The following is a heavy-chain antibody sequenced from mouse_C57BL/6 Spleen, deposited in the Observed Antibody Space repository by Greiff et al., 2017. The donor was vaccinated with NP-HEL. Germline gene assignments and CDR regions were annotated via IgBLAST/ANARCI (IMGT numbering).Heavy chain of an antibody. D-gene: IGHD3-2*02. CDR2: IDPSDSYT. J-gene: IGHJ2*01. CDR3: ARSAQAKDY. Sequence: QVQLKQPGAELVKPGASVKLSCKASGYTFTSYWMQWVKQRPGQGLEWIGEIDPSDSYTNYNQKFKGKATLTVDTSSSTAYMQLSSLTSEDSAVYYCARSAQAKDYWGQGTTLTVSS. V-gene: IGHV1-50*01. CDR1: GYTFTSYW.